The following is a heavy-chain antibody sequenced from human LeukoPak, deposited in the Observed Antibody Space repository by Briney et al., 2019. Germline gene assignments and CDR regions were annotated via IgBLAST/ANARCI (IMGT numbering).Heavy chain of an antibody. J-gene: IGHJ4*02. CDR2: IYPGDSDT. D-gene: IGHD2-15*01. CDR1: GYSFTSYW. Sequence: GESLKISCRGSGYSFTSYWIGWVRQMPGKGLEWMGIIYPGDSDTRYSPSFQGQVTISAGKSISTAYLQWSSLKASDTAMYYCARHPYCSGGSCYYDYWGQGTLVTVSS. CDR3: ARHPYCSGGSCYYDY. V-gene: IGHV5-51*01.